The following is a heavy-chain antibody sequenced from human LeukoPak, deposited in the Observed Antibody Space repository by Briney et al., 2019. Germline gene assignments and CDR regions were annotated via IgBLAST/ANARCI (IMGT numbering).Heavy chain of an antibody. Sequence: RGSVKVSCKASGVTFSSYTISWGPQAPGQGVEYRRRIIPILDIATYAQKFQGRVTITADKSTSTAYLEMSSPTSEDTAGYYCQLNSVVVPAAIREVGATPAYWGQGSLVTVSS. CDR1: GVTFSSYT. D-gene: IGHD2-2*02. J-gene: IGHJ4*02. CDR2: IIPILDIA. V-gene: IGHV1-69*02. CDR3: QLNSVVVPAAIREVGATPAY.